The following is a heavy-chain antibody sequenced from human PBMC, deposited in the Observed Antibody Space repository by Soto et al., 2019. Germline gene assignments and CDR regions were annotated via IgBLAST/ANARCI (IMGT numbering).Heavy chain of an antibody. CDR2: IIPIFGTA. Sequence: SVKVSCKASGGTFSSYAISWVRQAPGQGLEWMGGIIPIFGTANYAQRFQGRVTITADESTSTAYMELSSLRSEDTAVYYCARGTLGYCSSTSCRGWDYYYYGMDVWGQGTTVTVSS. D-gene: IGHD2-2*01. V-gene: IGHV1-69*13. J-gene: IGHJ6*02. CDR3: ARGTLGYCSSTSCRGWDYYYYGMDV. CDR1: GGTFSSYA.